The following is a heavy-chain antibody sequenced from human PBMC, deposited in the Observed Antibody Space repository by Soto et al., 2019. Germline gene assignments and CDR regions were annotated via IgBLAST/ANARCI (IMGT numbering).Heavy chain of an antibody. CDR1: GFAGSRSY. CDR3: ARVFIMDASDI. V-gene: IGHV3-53*01. CDR2: SYTADAT. J-gene: IGHJ3*02. D-gene: IGHD3-10*01. Sequence: GGSLRLSCAASGFAGSRSYMKWVRQAPGKGLEWLSVSYTADATYYADSVMGRFTISRDNSKNTLYLQMNNLRAEDTAVYYCARVFIMDASDIWGQGTMVTVSS.